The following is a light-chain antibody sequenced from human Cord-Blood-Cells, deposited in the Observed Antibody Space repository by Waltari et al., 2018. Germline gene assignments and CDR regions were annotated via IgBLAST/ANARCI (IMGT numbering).Light chain of an antibody. CDR1: QSVSSY. J-gene: IGKJ5*01. CDR2: DAS. V-gene: IGKV3-11*01. Sequence: QSPATLSLSPGERATLSCRASQSVSSYLAWYQQKPGQAPRLLIYDASNRATGIPARFSGSGSGTDFTLTISSLEPEDFAVYYCQQRSNWPPITFGQGTLLEIK. CDR3: QQRSNWPPIT.